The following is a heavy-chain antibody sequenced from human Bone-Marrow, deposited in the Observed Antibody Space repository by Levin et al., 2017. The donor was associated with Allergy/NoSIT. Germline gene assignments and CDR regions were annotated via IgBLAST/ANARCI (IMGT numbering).Heavy chain of an antibody. CDR1: GDDFRSDW. D-gene: IGHD3-10*01. J-gene: IGHJ3*01. V-gene: IGHV5-51*01. CDR3: VRHTFYYASDL. Sequence: NRGESLKISCKGSGDDFRSDWIGWVRQMPGKGLEWMGIIYVDDSDTRYSPSFKGQVTISADKSISTSYLHWSSLKASDTAIYYCVRHTFYYASDLWGQGTVVTVSS. CDR2: IYVDDSDT.